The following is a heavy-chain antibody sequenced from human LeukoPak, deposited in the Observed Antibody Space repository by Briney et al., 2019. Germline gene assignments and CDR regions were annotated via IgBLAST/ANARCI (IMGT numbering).Heavy chain of an antibody. D-gene: IGHD2/OR15-2a*01. V-gene: IGHV3-74*01. J-gene: IGHJ6*02. Sequence: GSLRLSCAASGFTFSSRWMHWVRQAPGKGLVWVSIINTDGSTTRYADFVEGRFTISRDNARNTLYLEMNSLRVEDTAVYFCARDISRTMDVWGQGTTVTV. CDR1: GFTFSSRW. CDR3: ARDISRTMDV. CDR2: INTDGSTT.